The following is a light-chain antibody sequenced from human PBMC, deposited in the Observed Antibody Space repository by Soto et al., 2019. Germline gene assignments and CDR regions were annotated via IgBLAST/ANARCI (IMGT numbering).Light chain of an antibody. Sequence: VLTQPRSVSGAPGQRVTISCTGSNPNIGAGYDVHWYQQLPGTAPKLLIYGNSNRPSGVPDRSSGSKSVTSASLAITGLQAEDEADYYCQSYDSSLRGSVYGTGTKVTVL. CDR3: QSYDSSLRGSV. CDR1: NPNIGAGYD. CDR2: GNS. J-gene: IGLJ1*01. V-gene: IGLV1-40*01.